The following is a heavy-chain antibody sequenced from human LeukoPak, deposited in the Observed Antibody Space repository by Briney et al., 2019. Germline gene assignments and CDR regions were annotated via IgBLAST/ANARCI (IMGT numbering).Heavy chain of an antibody. CDR1: GYTFSGYY. CDR2: INFNSGDT. V-gene: IGHV1-2*02. CDR3: VRERGATVDY. Sequence: GASVKVSCKASGYTFSGYYIHWVRQAPGQGLEWMVWINFNSGDTNYAQKFQGRVTVTRDTSISTTYMELSSLRADDTAIYHCVRERGATVDYWGQGTLVTVSS. D-gene: IGHD1-26*01. J-gene: IGHJ4*02.